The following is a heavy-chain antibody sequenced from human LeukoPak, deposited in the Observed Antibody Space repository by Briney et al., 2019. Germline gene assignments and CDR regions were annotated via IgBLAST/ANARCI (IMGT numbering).Heavy chain of an antibody. CDR3: AKDEFSGSSGWYYFDY. Sequence: GGSLRLSCAASRFTFSNYWMSWVRRAPGKGLEWVANINQDGSERYYVDSVKGRFTISRDNTKNSLYLQMNSLRAEDTAVYYCAKDEFSGSSGWYYFDYWGQGTLVTVSS. J-gene: IGHJ4*02. CDR1: RFTFSNYW. V-gene: IGHV3-7*01. CDR2: INQDGSER. D-gene: IGHD6-19*01.